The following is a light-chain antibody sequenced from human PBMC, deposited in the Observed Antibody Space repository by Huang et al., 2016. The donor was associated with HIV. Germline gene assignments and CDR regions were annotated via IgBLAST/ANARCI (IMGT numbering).Light chain of an antibody. CDR1: QGISSW. J-gene: IGKJ1*01. CDR3: QQANSFPRT. V-gene: IGKV1-12*01. Sequence: DIQMTQSPSSVSASVGDRVTITCRASQGISSWLAWYQQKPGKAPNLLIYTASSLQSGVPARFSGSGSGTDFTLTSRGLQPEDFATYYGQQANSFPRTFGQGTKVEIK. CDR2: TAS.